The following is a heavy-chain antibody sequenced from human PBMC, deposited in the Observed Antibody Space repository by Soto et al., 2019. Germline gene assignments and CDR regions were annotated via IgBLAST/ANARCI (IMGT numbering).Heavy chain of an antibody. CDR1: GFTFSSYW. J-gene: IGHJ6*02. V-gene: IGHV3-7*03. CDR2: IKQDGSEQ. Sequence: GGSLRLFCAASGFTFSSYWMSWVRQAPGMGLEWVANIKQDGSEQNYVDSVKGRLTISRDNAKNSLYLQMNSLRAEDTAVYYCAGEGTIGPADGMDVWGQGTTVTVSS. D-gene: IGHD1-1*01. CDR3: AGEGTIGPADGMDV.